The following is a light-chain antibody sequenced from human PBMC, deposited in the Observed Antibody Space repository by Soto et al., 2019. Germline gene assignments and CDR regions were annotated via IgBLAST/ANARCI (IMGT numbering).Light chain of an antibody. CDR3: QHYISFPWA. CDR1: QTISDF. J-gene: IGKJ1*01. V-gene: IGKV1-5*01. CDR2: EAS. Sequence: DIQMTQSPATLSASLGHRLTITCRASQTISDFLAWYQHKPGEAPKLLIAEASRLESGVPSRFSGGGSGTDFTLTISRLEPDDVATYYCQHYISFPWAFGKGTKVDIK.